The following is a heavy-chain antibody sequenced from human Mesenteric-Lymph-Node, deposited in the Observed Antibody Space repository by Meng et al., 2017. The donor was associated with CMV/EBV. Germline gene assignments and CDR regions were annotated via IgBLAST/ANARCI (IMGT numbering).Heavy chain of an antibody. CDR2: IKQDGSKK. V-gene: IGHV3-7*01. J-gene: IGHJ6*02. D-gene: IGHD4-23*01. Sequence: GESLKISCAASGFIFSSYWMSWVRQAPGKGLEWVANIKQDGSKKYYVDSVKGRFTISRDNAKNSLYLQMNSLRAEDTAVYYCVRDSGRYGGNPDILYNFGMDVWGQGTTVTVSS. CDR3: VRDSGRYGGNPDILYNFGMDV. CDR1: GFIFSSYW.